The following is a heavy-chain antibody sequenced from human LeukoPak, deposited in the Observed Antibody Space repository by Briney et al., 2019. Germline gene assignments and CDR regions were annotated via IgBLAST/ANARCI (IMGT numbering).Heavy chain of an antibody. CDR2: ISYDGSNK. D-gene: IGHD6-13*01. V-gene: IGHV3-30*18. J-gene: IGHJ4*02. CDR1: GFTFSSYG. Sequence: GGSLRLSCAASGFTFSSYGMHWVRQAPGKGLEWVAVISYDGSNKYYADSVKGRFTISRDNSKNTLYLQMNSLRAEDTAVYYCAKDRGSSWYDRHFDYWGQGTLVTVSS. CDR3: AKDRGSSWYDRHFDY.